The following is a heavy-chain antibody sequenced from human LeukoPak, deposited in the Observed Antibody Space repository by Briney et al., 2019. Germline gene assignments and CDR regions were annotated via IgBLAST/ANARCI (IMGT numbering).Heavy chain of an antibody. CDR1: GFSFSTYC. CDR2: ICPDGTVT. CDR3: AKDARLDYFDY. V-gene: IGHV3-74*01. Sequence: GGSLRLSCAASGFSFSTYCMHWVRQAPGKGPMWVSRICPDGTVTNYADSVKARFSISRDNSKNTLYLLMNSLRAEDTAVYYCAKDARLDYFDYWGQGTLVTVSS. J-gene: IGHJ4*02.